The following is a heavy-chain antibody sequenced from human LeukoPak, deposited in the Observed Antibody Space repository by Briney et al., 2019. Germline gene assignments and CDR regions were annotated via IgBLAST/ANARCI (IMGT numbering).Heavy chain of an antibody. D-gene: IGHD3-10*01. J-gene: IGHJ4*02. CDR2: INPSGGST. CDR3: ARDRGEVPSDY. V-gene: IGHV1-46*01. Sequence: GASVKVSCKASGYTFTSYYLHWVRQAPGQGLEWMGIINPSGGSTSYAQKFQGRVTITRDTSASTAYMELSSLRSEDTAVYYCARDRGEVPSDYWGQGTLVTVSS. CDR1: GYTFTSYY.